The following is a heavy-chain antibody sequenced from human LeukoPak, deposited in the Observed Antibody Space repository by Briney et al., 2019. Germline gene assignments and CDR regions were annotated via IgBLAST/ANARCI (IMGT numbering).Heavy chain of an antibody. D-gene: IGHD6-19*01. CDR1: GFTFSSYA. CDR3: AKDRGSFDAFDI. V-gene: IGHV3-23*01. CDR2: ISGSGGST. J-gene: IGHJ3*02. Sequence: GGSLRLSCAASGFTFSSYAMSWVRQAPGKGLEWVSAISGSGGSTYYADSVKGRFTISRDNSKNTLYLEMNSLRAEDTAVYYCAKDRGSFDAFDIWGQGTMVTVSS.